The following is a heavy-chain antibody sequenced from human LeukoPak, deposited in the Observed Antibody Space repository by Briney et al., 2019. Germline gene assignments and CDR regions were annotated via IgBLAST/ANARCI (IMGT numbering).Heavy chain of an antibody. CDR1: GGSISSGDYY. CDR3: ARVGDTTVIDY. D-gene: IGHD4-17*01. Sequence: SQTLSLTCTVSGGSISSGDYYWSWIRQPPGKGLEWIGYIYYSGSTYYNPSLKSRVTISVDTSKTQFSLKLSSVTAADTAVYYCARVGDTTVIDYWGQGTLVTVSS. CDR2: IYYSGST. J-gene: IGHJ4*02. V-gene: IGHV4-30-4*01.